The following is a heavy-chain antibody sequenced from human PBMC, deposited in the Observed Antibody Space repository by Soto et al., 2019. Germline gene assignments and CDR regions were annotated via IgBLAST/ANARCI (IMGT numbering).Heavy chain of an antibody. Sequence: GGSLRLSCAASGFTFSSYAMHWVRQAPGKGLEWVAVISYDGSNKYYADSVKGRFTISRDNSKNTLYLQMNSLRAEDTAVYYCARGRIVLVPAAIHYYYGMDVWGQGTTVTVSS. CDR2: ISYDGSNK. CDR1: GFTFSSYA. CDR3: ARGRIVLVPAAIHYYYGMDV. V-gene: IGHV3-30-3*01. D-gene: IGHD2-2*01. J-gene: IGHJ6*02.